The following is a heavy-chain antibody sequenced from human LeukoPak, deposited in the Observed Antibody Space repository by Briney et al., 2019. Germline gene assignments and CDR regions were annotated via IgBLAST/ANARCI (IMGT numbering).Heavy chain of an antibody. Sequence: GGSLRLSCAASGFTVISSYMSWVRQAPGKGLEWVSVIYSGGSTYYADSVKGRFTISRDNSKNTLYLQMNSLRAEDTAVYYCARDPGTAMDYWGQGTLVTVSS. CDR3: ARDPGTAMDY. D-gene: IGHD5-18*01. V-gene: IGHV3-53*01. CDR1: GFTVISSY. CDR2: IYSGGST. J-gene: IGHJ4*02.